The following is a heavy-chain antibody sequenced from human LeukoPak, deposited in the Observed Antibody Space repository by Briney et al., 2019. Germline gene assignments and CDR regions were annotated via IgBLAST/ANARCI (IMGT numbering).Heavy chain of an antibody. CDR1: GGSISSSSYY. D-gene: IGHD6-13*01. Sequence: SETLSLTCTVSGGSISSSSYYWGWIRQPPWKGLEWIGSIYYSGSTYYNPSLKSRVTISVDTSKNQFSLKLSPVTAADTAVYYCAAPETVEYSGSSYRSHAFDVWGQGTMVTVSS. J-gene: IGHJ3*01. V-gene: IGHV4-39*01. CDR2: IYYSGST. CDR3: AAPETVEYSGSSYRSHAFDV.